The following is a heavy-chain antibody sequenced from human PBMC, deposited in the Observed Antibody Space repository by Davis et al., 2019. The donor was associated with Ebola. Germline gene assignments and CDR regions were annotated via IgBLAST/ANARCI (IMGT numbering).Heavy chain of an antibody. CDR2: IKPSGGST. D-gene: IGHD5-12*01. J-gene: IGHJ3*02. CDR3: TTPGGQDSGYDVFDI. CDR1: GYMITNYY. V-gene: IGHV1-46*03. Sequence: AASVKVSCKVSGYMITNYYLHWVRLAPGHGLEWMGIIKPSGGSTSYAQKFQGRVTMTRDTSTSTVYMELSSLRSEDTAVYYCTTPGGQDSGYDVFDIWGQGTMVTVSS.